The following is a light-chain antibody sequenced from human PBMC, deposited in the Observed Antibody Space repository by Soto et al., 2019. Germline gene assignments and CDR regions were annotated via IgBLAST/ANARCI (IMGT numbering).Light chain of an antibody. CDR1: QSISSSS. V-gene: IGKV3-20*01. J-gene: IGKJ1*01. CDR2: GAS. Sequence: EIVLTQSPGTLSVSPWERATLSCRASQSISSSSAYHQQKPHAAPMLLIYGASSGTTVIPDRFSSSWSGTVFTLTISRLEPEDSAVYYYQHYSSSRTFGQGTKVDIK. CDR3: QHYSSSRT.